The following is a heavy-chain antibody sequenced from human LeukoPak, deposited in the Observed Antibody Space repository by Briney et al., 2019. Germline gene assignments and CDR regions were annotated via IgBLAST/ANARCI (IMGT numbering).Heavy chain of an antibody. CDR3: ARDGYYYDSSGYYPLGY. CDR1: GYTFTSYG. CDR2: ISAYNGNT. J-gene: IGHJ4*02. Sequence: ASVNVSYKASGYTFTSYGISWVRQAPGQGLEWMGWISAYNGNTNYAQKLQGRVTMTTDTSTSTAYMELRSLRSDDTAVYYCARDGYYYDSSGYYPLGYWGQGTLVTVSS. D-gene: IGHD3-22*01. V-gene: IGHV1-18*01.